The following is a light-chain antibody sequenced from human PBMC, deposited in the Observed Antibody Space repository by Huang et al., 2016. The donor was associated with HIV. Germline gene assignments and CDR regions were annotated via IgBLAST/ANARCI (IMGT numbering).Light chain of an antibody. J-gene: IGKJ2*01. CDR1: QNINRY. V-gene: IGKV1-39*01. Sequence: DIQMTQSPSSLSASVGDRVTITCRASQNINRYLNWYQQKPGKARKLLIFTASSLQSWVPSRVSGSGSGTDFTLTISSLQPEDFATYYCQQSYSTPPYTFGQGTKLEIK. CDR2: TAS. CDR3: QQSYSTPPYT.